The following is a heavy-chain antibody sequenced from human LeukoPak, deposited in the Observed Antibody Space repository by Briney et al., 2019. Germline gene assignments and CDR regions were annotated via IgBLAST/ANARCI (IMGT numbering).Heavy chain of an antibody. Sequence: PGWSLRLSCAASGFTFSSYAMDWVRQAPGKGLEWVSRGSDSGGSTYYADSVKGRFNISRDNSKNTLYLQMNSLRADDTAVHYCAKPRGYSYGYSDYWGQGTLVTVSS. CDR1: GFTFSSYA. CDR2: GSDSGGST. V-gene: IGHV3-23*01. D-gene: IGHD5-18*01. J-gene: IGHJ4*02. CDR3: AKPRGYSYGYSDY.